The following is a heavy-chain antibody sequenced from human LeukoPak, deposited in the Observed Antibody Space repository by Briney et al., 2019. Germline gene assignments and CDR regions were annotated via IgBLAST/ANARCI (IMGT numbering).Heavy chain of an antibody. CDR2: IYSGGST. D-gene: IGHD3-10*01. V-gene: IGHV3-53*01. CDR3: ARDRYYGSGSYPHDY. J-gene: IGHJ4*02. Sequence: PGGSLRLSCAASGFTVSSNYMSWVRQAPGKGLEWVSVIYSGGSTYYADSVKGRFTISRDNSKNTLYLQMNSLRAEDTAVYYCARDRYYGSGSYPHDYWGQGTLVTVSS. CDR1: GFTVSSNY.